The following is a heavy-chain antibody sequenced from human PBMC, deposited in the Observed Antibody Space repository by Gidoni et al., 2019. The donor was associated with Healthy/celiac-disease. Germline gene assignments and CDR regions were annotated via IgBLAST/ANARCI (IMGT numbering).Heavy chain of an antibody. J-gene: IGHJ4*02. CDR1: GGSISSGSYY. V-gene: IGHV4-61*02. CDR3: ARVRGSSGWYIDY. Sequence: QVQLQESGPGLVKPSQTLSLTCTVSGGSISSGSYYWSWIRQPAGKGLEWIGRIYTSGSTNYHPSLKSRVTMSVDTSKNQFSLKLSSVTAADTAVYYCARVRGSSGWYIDYWGQGTLVTVSS. CDR2: IYTSGST. D-gene: IGHD6-19*01.